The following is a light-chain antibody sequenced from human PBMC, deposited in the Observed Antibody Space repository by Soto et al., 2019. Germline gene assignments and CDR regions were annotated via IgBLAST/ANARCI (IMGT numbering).Light chain of an antibody. Sequence: EIVLTQSPGTLSLSPGDRATLSCRASQSVSSSYLAWYQQKPGQAPRLLIYGASSRATGIPDRFSGSGSGTDFTLTISRLEPEDFAVYYCQQYGSSPSITFGQGTDWRX. CDR3: QQYGSSPSIT. J-gene: IGKJ5*01. CDR2: GAS. V-gene: IGKV3-20*01. CDR1: QSVSSSY.